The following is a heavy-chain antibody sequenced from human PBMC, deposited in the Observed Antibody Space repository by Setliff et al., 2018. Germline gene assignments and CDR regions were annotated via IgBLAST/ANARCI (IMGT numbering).Heavy chain of an antibody. Sequence: PSETLSLTCDVSGDSISDYFWSWIRQPPGKGLEWIGFIYTSSGATKYNTSLDSRVTMSADTTKNQVSLRLLSVTAADTAVYFCTRAVTRMRYYYMDVWGKGATVTVSS. D-gene: IGHD4-4*01. CDR3: TRAVTRMRYYYMDV. V-gene: IGHV4-4*08. CDR1: GDSISDYF. J-gene: IGHJ6*03. CDR2: IYTSSGAT.